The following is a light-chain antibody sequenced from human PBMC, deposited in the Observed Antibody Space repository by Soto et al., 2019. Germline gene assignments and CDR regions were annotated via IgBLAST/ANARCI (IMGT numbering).Light chain of an antibody. Sequence: QSVLTQPPSVSGAPGQRVTMSCTGSSSNIGSTYDVQWYQQLPGTAPKLLIHGNTDRPSGVPDRFSGSKSGTSASLAITGLQADDEADYYCQSYDDSLSVHYVFGTGPKVTVL. CDR1: SSNIGSTYD. J-gene: IGLJ1*01. V-gene: IGLV1-40*01. CDR3: QSYDDSLSVHYV. CDR2: GNT.